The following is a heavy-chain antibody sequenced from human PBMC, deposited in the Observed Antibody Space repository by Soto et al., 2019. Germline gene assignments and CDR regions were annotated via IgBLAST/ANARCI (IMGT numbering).Heavy chain of an antibody. Sequence: EVQLVESGGGLVQPGGSLRLSCAASGFTFSSYAMHWVRQAPGKGLEYVSAISSNGGSTYYANSVKGRFTISRDNSKNPLYLEMGNLRAEDMAVYYGARSGGYSGYEQYHFHYWGQGTLVTVSS. CDR3: ARSGGYSGYEQYHFHY. CDR2: ISSNGGST. J-gene: IGHJ4*02. CDR1: GFTFSSYA. V-gene: IGHV3-64*01. D-gene: IGHD5-12*01.